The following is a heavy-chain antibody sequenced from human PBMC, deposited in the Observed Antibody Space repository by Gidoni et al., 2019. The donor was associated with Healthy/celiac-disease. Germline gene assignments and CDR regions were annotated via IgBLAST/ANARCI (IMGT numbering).Heavy chain of an antibody. CDR2: ISSSSSYI. J-gene: IGHJ6*02. V-gene: IGHV3-21*01. CDR1: GFTFSSYS. Sequence: EVQLVESGGGLVKPGGSLRLSCAASGFTFSSYSMNWVRQAPGKGLEWVSSISSSSSYIYYADSVKGRFTISRDNAKNSLYLQMNSLRAEDTAVYYCARGKGKWEDYYYYGMDVWGQGTTVTVSS. CDR3: ARGKGKWEDYYYYGMDV. D-gene: IGHD1-26*01.